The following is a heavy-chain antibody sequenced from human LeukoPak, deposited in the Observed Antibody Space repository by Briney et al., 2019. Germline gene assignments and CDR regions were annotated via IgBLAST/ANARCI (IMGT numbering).Heavy chain of an antibody. Sequence: GGSLRLSCAASGFTFSSYAMHWVRQAPGKGPEWVAVISYDGSNKYYADSVKGRFTISRDNSKNTLYLQMNSLRAEDTAVYYCAQGVGRQSKYRNLGLYGMDVWGQGTTVTVSS. CDR2: ISYDGSNK. CDR3: AQGVGRQSKYRNLGLYGMDV. CDR1: GFTFSSYA. J-gene: IGHJ6*02. D-gene: IGHD2/OR15-2a*01. V-gene: IGHV3-30-3*01.